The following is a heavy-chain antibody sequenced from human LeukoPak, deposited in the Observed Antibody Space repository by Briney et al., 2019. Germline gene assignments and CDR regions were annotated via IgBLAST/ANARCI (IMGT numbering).Heavy chain of an antibody. D-gene: IGHD6-19*01. CDR3: AKPLKTHSSGLTH. CDR2: IKQDGSEK. CDR1: GFTFSSYW. V-gene: IGHV3-7*01. Sequence: GGSLRLSCAASGFTFSSYWMSWVRQAPGKGLEWVANIKQDGSEKYYVDSVKGRFTISRDNAKNSLYLQMNSLRAEDTAVYYCAKPLKTHSSGLTHWGQGTLVTVSS. J-gene: IGHJ4*02.